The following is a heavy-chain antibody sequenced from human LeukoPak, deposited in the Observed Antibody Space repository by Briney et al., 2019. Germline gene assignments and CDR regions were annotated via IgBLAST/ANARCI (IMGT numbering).Heavy chain of an antibody. CDR1: GFTFSSYA. CDR2: ISGSGGST. CDR3: AKASAGGRGYYYGSGSYSPPNY. J-gene: IGHJ4*02. V-gene: IGHV3-23*01. Sequence: GGSLRLSCAASGFTFSSYAMSWVRQAPGKGLEWVSAISGSGGSTYYADSVKGRFTISRDNSKNTLYLQMNSLRAEGTAVYYCAKASAGGRGYYYGSGSYSPPNYWGQGTLVTVSS. D-gene: IGHD3-10*01.